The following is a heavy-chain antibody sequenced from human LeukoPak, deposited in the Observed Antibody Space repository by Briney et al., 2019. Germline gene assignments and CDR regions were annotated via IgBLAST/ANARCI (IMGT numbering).Heavy chain of an antibody. V-gene: IGHV4-59*08. CDR3: ASCSGGSCTN. CDR2: IYYSGST. D-gene: IGHD2-15*01. J-gene: IGHJ4*02. Sequence: PGGSLRLSCAASGFTFSTYWMSWLRQAPGKGLEWIGYIYYSGSTNYNPSLKSRVTISVDTSKNQFSLKLSSVTAADTAVYYCASCSGGSCTNWGQGTLVTVSS. CDR1: GFTFSTYW.